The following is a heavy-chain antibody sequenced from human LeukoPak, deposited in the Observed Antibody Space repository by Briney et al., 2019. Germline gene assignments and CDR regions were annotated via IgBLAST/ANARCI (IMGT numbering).Heavy chain of an antibody. CDR3: ARVQGDIVVVVAAPYDAFDI. Sequence: PQSLSLTRAVSGGSISRGVYYWSWIRQPPGKGLGWIGYIYYSGSTYYNPSLKSRVTISVDTSKNQFSLKLSSVTAADTAVYYCARVQGDIVVVVAAPYDAFDIWGQGTIVTVSA. CDR1: GGSISRGVYY. V-gene: IGHV4-30-4*01. CDR2: IYYSGST. J-gene: IGHJ3*02. D-gene: IGHD2-15*01.